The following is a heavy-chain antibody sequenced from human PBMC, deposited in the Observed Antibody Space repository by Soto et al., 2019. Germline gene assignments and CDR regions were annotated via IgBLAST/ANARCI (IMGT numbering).Heavy chain of an antibody. D-gene: IGHD3-3*01. CDR3: ARWADLWSGYRDYGMDV. Sequence: SETLSLTCAVSGGSISSSNWWSWVRQPPGKGLEWIGEIYHSGSTNYNPSLKSRVTISVDKSKNQFSLKLSSVTAADTAGYYCARWADLWSGYRDYGMDVWGQGTTVTVSS. CDR1: GGSISSSNW. CDR2: IYHSGST. J-gene: IGHJ6*02. V-gene: IGHV4-4*02.